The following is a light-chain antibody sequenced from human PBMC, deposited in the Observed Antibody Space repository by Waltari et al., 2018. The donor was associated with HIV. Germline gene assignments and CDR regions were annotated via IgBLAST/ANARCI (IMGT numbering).Light chain of an antibody. Sequence: QIVLTQEPSLTVFPAAKVTLTCSASNGAVTSGAYPTWFQQKPGQAPRALIYSTSNNHSWTPARFSGSLLGGKAALTLSGVQPEDEAEYYCLLYYGGTQLVFGGGTKLTVL. J-gene: IGLJ2*01. CDR3: LLYYGGTQLV. CDR1: NGAVTSGAY. V-gene: IGLV7-43*01. CDR2: STS.